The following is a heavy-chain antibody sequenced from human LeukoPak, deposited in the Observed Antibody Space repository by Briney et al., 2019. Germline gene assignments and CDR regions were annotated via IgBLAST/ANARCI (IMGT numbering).Heavy chain of an antibody. CDR2: INPSGGST. CDR3: SAYVARSSSWYESYYYYGMDV. CDR1: GYTFTSYY. D-gene: IGHD6-13*01. J-gene: IGHJ6*02. V-gene: IGHV1-46*01. Sequence: ASVKVSCKASGYTFTSYYMHWVRQAPGQGLEWMGIINPSGGSTSYAQKFQGRVTMTRDTSTSTVYMELSSLRSEDTAVYYCSAYVARSSSWYESYYYYGMDVWGQGTTVTVSS.